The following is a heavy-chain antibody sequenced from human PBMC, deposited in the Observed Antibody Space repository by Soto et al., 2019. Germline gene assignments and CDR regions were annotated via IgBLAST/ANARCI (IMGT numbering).Heavy chain of an antibody. CDR2: ISYSGSTI. D-gene: IGHD3-22*01. V-gene: IGHV3-48*02. J-gene: IGHJ1*01. CDR3: VKAQLDSLFHD. CDR1: GFTVSTNS. Sequence: GGSLRLSCAASGFTVSTNSMNWVRQAPGKGLEWVSYISYSGSTIYYADSVKGRFTISRDNAQNSLYLEMSSLRDEDSATYYCVKAQLDSLFHDWGQGTLVTVSS.